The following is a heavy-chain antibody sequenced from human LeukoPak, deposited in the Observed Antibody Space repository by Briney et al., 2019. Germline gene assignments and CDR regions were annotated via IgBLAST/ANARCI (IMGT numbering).Heavy chain of an antibody. J-gene: IGHJ4*02. CDR2: IYYSGST. CDR3: ARGYKKSSSLDY. CDR1: GGSISSYY. D-gene: IGHD6-13*01. V-gene: IGHV4-59*01. Sequence: PSETLSLTCTVSGGSISSYYWSWIRQPAGKGLEWIGYIYYSGSTNYNPSLKSRVTISVDTSKNQFSLKLSSVTAADTAVYYCARGYKKSSSLDYWGQGTLVTVSS.